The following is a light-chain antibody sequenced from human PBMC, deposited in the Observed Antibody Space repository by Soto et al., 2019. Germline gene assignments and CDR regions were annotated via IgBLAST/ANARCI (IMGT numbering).Light chain of an antibody. V-gene: IGKV3-20*01. CDR1: QSVSSSY. J-gene: IGKJ2*01. Sequence: IVLTQSPGTLSLAPGERATLYCRASQSVSSSYLAWYQQNPGQAPRLLIYGASSRATGIPDRFSGSGSGTDFTLTISGLEPEDFAVYYCQQYGSSPPDTVGQGTKLEIK. CDR3: QQYGSSPPDT. CDR2: GAS.